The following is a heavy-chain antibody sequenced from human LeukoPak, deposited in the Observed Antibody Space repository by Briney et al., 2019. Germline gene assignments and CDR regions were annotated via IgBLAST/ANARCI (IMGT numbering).Heavy chain of an antibody. J-gene: IGHJ3*01. CDR2: IYHSGST. D-gene: IGHD3-22*01. V-gene: IGHV4-4*02. CDR1: GASINSSNW. CDR3: ARDQRYYDSSGYPEDGFDV. Sequence: SETLSLTCAVSGASINSSNWWSWVRQSPGKGLEWIGEIYHSGSTNYNPSLKSRVIISVDKSKNQFSLEVTSVTAADTAMYCARDQRYYDSSGYPEDGFDVWGQGTMVTVSS.